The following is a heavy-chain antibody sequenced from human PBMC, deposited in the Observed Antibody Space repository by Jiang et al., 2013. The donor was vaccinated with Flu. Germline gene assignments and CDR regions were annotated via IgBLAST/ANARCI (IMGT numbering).Heavy chain of an antibody. Sequence: GPGLVKPSETLSLTCTVSGGSISSSSYYWGWIRQPPGKGLEWIGSIYYSGSTYYNPSLKSRVTISVDTSKNQFSLKLSSVTRRQTRLCITCARLLYDSSGFPVRGDAFDIWAKGQWSPSLQ. CDR1: GGSISSSSYY. V-gene: IGHV4-39*01. J-gene: IGHJ3*02. CDR2: IYYSGST. CDR3: ARLLYDSSGFPVRGDAFDI. D-gene: IGHD3-22*01.